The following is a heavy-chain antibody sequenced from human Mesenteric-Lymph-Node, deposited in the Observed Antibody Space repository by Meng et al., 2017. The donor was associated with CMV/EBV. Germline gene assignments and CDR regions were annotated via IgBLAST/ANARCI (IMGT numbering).Heavy chain of an antibody. CDR2: INTNTGNP. D-gene: IGHD5-18*01. CDR1: FSSYG. V-gene: IGHV7-4-1*02. J-gene: IGHJ1*01. CDR3: ARGRRGLGIYRYPDTKCFQY. Sequence: FSSYGINWVRQAPGQGLEWMGWINTNTGNPTYAQGFTGRFVLSLDTSVRTAYLQISSLKAEDTAVYYCARGRRGLGIYRYPDTKCFQYWGQGTLVTVSS.